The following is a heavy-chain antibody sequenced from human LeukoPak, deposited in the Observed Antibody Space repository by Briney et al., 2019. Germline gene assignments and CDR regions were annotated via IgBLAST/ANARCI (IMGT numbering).Heavy chain of an antibody. V-gene: IGHV1-18*01. CDR1: GYTFTSYG. CDR3: AVSEDIVVVPAAIASFDP. J-gene: IGHJ5*02. D-gene: IGHD2-2*01. CDR2: ISAYNGNT. Sequence: GASVKVSCKASGYTFTSYGISWVRQAPGQGLEWMGWISAYNGNTNYAQKLQGRVTMTTDTSTSTAYMELRSLRSDDTAVYYCAVSEDIVVVPAAIASFDPWGQGTLVTVSS.